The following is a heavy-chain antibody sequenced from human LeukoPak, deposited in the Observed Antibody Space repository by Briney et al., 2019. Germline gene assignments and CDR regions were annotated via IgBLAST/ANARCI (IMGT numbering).Heavy chain of an antibody. CDR1: GGSISSHY. CDR3: ARHGGGYYYYGMDV. D-gene: IGHD2-15*01. CDR2: IYYSGST. Sequence: SETLSLTCTVSGGSISSHYWSWIRQSPGKGLEWIGYIYYSGSTNYNPSLKSRVTISVDTSKNQFSLKLSSVTAADTAEYFCARHGGGYYYYGMDVWGQGTTVTVSS. J-gene: IGHJ6*02. V-gene: IGHV4-59*08.